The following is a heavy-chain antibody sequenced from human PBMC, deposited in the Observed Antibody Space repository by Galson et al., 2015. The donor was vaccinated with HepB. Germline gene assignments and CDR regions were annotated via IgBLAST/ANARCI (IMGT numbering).Heavy chain of an antibody. CDR3: ARYNLAVAGTGALNWFDP. V-gene: IGHV5-51*03. J-gene: IGHJ5*02. CDR2: IYPGDSDT. D-gene: IGHD6-19*01. Sequence: QSGAEVKKPGESLKISCKGSGYSFTSYWIGWVRQMPGKGLEWMGIIYPGDSDTRYSPSFQGQVTISADKSISTAYLQWSSLKASDTAMYYCARYNLAVAGTGALNWFDPWGQGTLVTVSS. CDR1: GYSFTSYW.